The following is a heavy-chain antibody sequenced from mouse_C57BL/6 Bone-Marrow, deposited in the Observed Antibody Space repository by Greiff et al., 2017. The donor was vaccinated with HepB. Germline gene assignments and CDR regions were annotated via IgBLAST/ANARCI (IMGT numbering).Heavy chain of an antibody. CDR2: IDPENGDT. Sequence: VQLQQSGAELVRPGASVKLSCTASGFNIKDDYMHWVKQRPEQGLEWIGWIDPENGDTEYASKFQGKATITADTSSNPAYLQLSSLTSEDTAVYYCTTDYYGSGAYWGQGTLVTVSA. V-gene: IGHV14-4*01. D-gene: IGHD1-1*01. CDR1: GFNIKDDY. CDR3: TTDYYGSGAY. J-gene: IGHJ3*01.